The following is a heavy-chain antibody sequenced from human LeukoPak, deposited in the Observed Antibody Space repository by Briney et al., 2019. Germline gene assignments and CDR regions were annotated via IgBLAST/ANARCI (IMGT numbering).Heavy chain of an antibody. D-gene: IGHD1-7*01. CDR2: MNPNSGNT. Sequence: GASVKVSCTASGYTFTIYDINWVRQATGQGLEWMGWMNPNSGNTGYAQKFQGRVTMTRNTSISTAYMELSSLRSEDTAVYYCARGVKMPQIRNWNYFVDYYYYGMDVWGQGTTVTVSS. CDR3: ARGVKMPQIRNWNYFVDYYYYGMDV. V-gene: IGHV1-8*01. J-gene: IGHJ6*02. CDR1: GYTFTIYD.